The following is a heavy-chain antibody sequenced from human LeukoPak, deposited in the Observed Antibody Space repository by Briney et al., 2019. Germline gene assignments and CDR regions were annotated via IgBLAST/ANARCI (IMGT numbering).Heavy chain of an antibody. V-gene: IGHV1-18*01. D-gene: IGHD4-23*01. Sequence: GASVKVSCKASGYTFTNYGINWVRQAPGEGLEWMGWISTYNGNTHYAQKVLGRVTMTTDTSTSTAYMELRSLRSDDTAMYYCAREGYYGVNKFFDYWGQGTLVTVSS. CDR2: ISTYNGNT. J-gene: IGHJ4*02. CDR3: AREGYYGVNKFFDY. CDR1: GYTFTNYG.